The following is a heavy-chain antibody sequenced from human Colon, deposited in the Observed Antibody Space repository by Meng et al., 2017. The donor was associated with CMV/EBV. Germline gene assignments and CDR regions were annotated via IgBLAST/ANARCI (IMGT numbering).Heavy chain of an antibody. J-gene: IGHJ3*02. CDR1: GIILGDYV. CDR3: ARGGGLDTLAAFDI. Sequence: GESLKISCAASGIILGDYVMHWVRQAPGKGLEWVAFISSAGTKTNYVDAVKGRFTISRDNSRNIMYLQMNSLRPDDTAVYYCARGGGLDTLAAFDIWGQGTMVTVSS. V-gene: IGHV3-30*04. CDR2: ISSAGTKT. D-gene: IGHD1-1*01.